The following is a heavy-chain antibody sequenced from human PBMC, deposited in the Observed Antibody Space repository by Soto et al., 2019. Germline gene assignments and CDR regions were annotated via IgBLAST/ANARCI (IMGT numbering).Heavy chain of an antibody. J-gene: IGHJ6*02. D-gene: IGHD3-10*01. CDR2: INHSGST. Sequence: SETLSLTCAVYGGSFSGYYWSWIRQPPGKGLEWIGEINHSGSTNYNPSLKSRVTIPVDTSKNQFSLKLSSVTAADTAVYYCARGRWFYYGMDVWGQGTTVTVSS. CDR3: ARGRWFYYGMDV. CDR1: GGSFSGYY. V-gene: IGHV4-34*01.